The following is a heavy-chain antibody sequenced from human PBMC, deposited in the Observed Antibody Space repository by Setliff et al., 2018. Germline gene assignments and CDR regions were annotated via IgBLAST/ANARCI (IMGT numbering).Heavy chain of an antibody. Sequence: PSETLSLTCAASGDSISSRRNYWGWFRQPAGKELEWIGQIYTSWSTNYNPSLKSRVTISLDTSKNQFSLSLTSVTAEDTAVYYCARMSGFPYIDVWDKGTTVTVSS. D-gene: IGHD3-3*01. J-gene: IGHJ6*03. CDR3: ARMSGFPYIDV. CDR2: IYTSWST. V-gene: IGHV4-61*09. CDR1: GDSISSRRNY.